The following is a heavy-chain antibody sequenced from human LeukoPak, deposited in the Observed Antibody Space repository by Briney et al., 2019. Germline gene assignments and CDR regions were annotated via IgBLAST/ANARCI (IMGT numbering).Heavy chain of an antibody. Sequence: PSETLSLTCAVYGWSLNDYYWNWIRQPPGKGLEWIGEINACGDTNYNPSLKSRVTISVDTSKKQFSLRLTSMIAADTALYYCARGQVPAARGYNWFDPWGQGTLVTVSS. CDR2: INACGDT. CDR1: GWSLNDYY. V-gene: IGHV4-34*01. CDR3: ARGQVPAARGYNWFDP. J-gene: IGHJ5*02. D-gene: IGHD2-2*01.